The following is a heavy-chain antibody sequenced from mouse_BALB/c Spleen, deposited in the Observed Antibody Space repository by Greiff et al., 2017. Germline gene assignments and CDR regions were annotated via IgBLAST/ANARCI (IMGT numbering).Heavy chain of an antibody. CDR3: ARDYYYGSPAWFAY. CDR2: INHSTGYT. V-gene: IGHV1-7*01. Sequence: VKLMESGAELAKPGASVKMSCKASGYTFTSYWMHWVKQRPGQGLEWIGYINHSTGYTEYNQKFKDKATLTADKSSSTAYMQLSSLTSEDSAVYYCARDYYYGSPAWFAYWGQGTLVTVSA. CDR1: GYTFTSYW. J-gene: IGHJ3*01. D-gene: IGHD1-1*01.